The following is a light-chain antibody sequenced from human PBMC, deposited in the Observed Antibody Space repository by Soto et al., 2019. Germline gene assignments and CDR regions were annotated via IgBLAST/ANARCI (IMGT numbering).Light chain of an antibody. J-gene: IGKJ1*01. Sequence: IQLSQSPGSMSASVGEGGTITCPASQSISSYLNWYQQKPGKAPKLLIYAASSLQSGVPSRFSGSGSGTDFTLTISSLQPEDFATYYCQQSYSTSVTFGQGTKVDIK. V-gene: IGKV1-39*01. CDR1: QSISSY. CDR2: AAS. CDR3: QQSYSTSVT.